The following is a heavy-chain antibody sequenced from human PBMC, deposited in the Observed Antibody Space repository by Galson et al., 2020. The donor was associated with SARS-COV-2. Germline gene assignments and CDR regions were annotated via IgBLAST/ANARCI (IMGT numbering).Heavy chain of an antibody. Sequence: SETLSLTCAVSGDSITSDNDDWSWISQPPSKGLEWLGRTYYRSKWLTGYAVTGRGRITINPDTSKNQLSLQLNAVTPEDTAVYSCARNRHTGFDIWGQGTLVTVSS. CDR1: GDSITSDNDD. V-gene: IGHV6-1*01. D-gene: IGHD5-18*01. CDR2: TYYRSKWLT. J-gene: IGHJ3*02. CDR3: ARNRHTGFDI.